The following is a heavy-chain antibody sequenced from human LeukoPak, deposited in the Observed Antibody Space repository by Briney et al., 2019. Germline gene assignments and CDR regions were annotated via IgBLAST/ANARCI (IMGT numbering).Heavy chain of an antibody. V-gene: IGHV3-11*03. J-gene: IGHJ4*02. CDR3: ARPKYSRYARYFDY. CDR1: GFTFNDYY. Sequence: GGSLRLSCAASGFTFNDYYMSWIRQAPGKGLEWVSYISSSSTYTNYADSVKGRFTISRDNAKNSLYLQMNSLRAEDTAVYYCARPKYSRYARYFDYWGRGTLVTVSS. D-gene: IGHD5-12*01. CDR2: ISSSSTYT.